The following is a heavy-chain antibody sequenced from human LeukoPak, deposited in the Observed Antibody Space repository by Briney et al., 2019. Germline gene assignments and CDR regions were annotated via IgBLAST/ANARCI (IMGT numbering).Heavy chain of an antibody. V-gene: IGHV3-48*02. CDR3: ARDLDSAFDI. Sequence: GGSLRLSCAASGFTFITYSMNWVRQAPGKGLEWVSYISTGSSIIAYADSVKGRFTISTDNAKNLLYLQMNSLREEDTAIYYCARDLDSAFDIWGQGTMVTVSS. CDR1: GFTFITYS. CDR2: ISTGSSII. D-gene: IGHD1-1*01. J-gene: IGHJ3*02.